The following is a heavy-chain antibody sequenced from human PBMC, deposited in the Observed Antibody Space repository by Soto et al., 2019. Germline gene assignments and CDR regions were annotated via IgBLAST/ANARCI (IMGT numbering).Heavy chain of an antibody. Sequence: GESLKISCNGSGYRFTSYWIGWVRQMPGKGLEWMGIIYPGDSDTRYSPSFQGQVTISADKSISTAYLQWSSLKASDTAMYYCARRTFGYCSGGSCYSYGMDVWGQGTTVTVS. J-gene: IGHJ6*02. V-gene: IGHV5-51*01. CDR1: GYRFTSYW. CDR2: IYPGDSDT. D-gene: IGHD2-15*01. CDR3: ARRTFGYCSGGSCYSYGMDV.